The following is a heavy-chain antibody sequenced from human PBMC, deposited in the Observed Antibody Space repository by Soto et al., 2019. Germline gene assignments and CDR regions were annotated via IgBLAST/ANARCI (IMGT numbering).Heavy chain of an antibody. J-gene: IGHJ6*02. CDR3: ARRNGRDGYDRSYYYYVMDV. CDR1: GGSVSSGSYY. CDR2: IYYSGST. Sequence: PSETLSLTCTVSGGSVSSGSYYWSWIRQPPGKGLEWIGVIYYSGSTNYNPSLKGRVTISVDTSKNQFSLKLSSVTAADTAVYYCARRNGRDGYDRSYYYYVMDVWGQGTTVTVSS. D-gene: IGHD5-12*01. V-gene: IGHV4-61*01.